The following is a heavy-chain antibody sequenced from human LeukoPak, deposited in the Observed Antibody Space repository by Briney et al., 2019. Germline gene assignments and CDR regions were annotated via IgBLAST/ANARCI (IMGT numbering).Heavy chain of an antibody. CDR2: INHSGST. CDR1: GGSFSGYY. Sequence: SETLSLTCAVYGGSFSGYYWSWIRQPPGKGLEWIGEINHSGSTNYNPSLKSRVTISVDTSKNQFSLKLSSVTAADTAVYYCARDNYYDSSGYYRVWGQGTLVTVSS. D-gene: IGHD3-22*01. V-gene: IGHV4-34*01. J-gene: IGHJ4*02. CDR3: ARDNYYDSSGYYRV.